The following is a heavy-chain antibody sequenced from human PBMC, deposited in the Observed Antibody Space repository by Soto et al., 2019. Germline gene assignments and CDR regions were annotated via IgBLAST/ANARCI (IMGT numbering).Heavy chain of an antibody. V-gene: IGHV3-66*01. D-gene: IGHD3-3*01. CDR3: AREVNFWSGYDFNYYYYYMDV. Sequence: GGSLRLSCAASGFTVSSNYMSWVRQAPGKGLKWDSVIYSGGSTYYADSVKGRFTISRDNSKNTLYLQMNSLSAEDTVVYYCAREVNFWSGYDFNYYYYYMDVWGKGT. J-gene: IGHJ6*03. CDR1: GFTVSSNY. CDR2: IYSGGST.